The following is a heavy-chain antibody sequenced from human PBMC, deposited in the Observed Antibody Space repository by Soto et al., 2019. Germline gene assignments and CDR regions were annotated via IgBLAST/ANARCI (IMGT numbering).Heavy chain of an antibody. CDR3: ARDVGDYYYYGMDV. D-gene: IGHD1-26*01. V-gene: IGHV1-18*04. J-gene: IGHJ6*02. CDR2: ISACDGST. Sequence: ASVKVSCKASGYTFTSYYMHWVRQAPGQGLEWMGWISACDGSTNYAQKLQGRVTMTTDTSTSTAYMELRSLRSDDTAVYYCARDVGDYYYYGMDVWGQGTTGTVSS. CDR1: GYTFTSYY.